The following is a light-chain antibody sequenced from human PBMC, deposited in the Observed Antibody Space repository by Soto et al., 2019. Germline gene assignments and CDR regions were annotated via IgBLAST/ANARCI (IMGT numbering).Light chain of an antibody. Sequence: QSALTQPASVSGSPGQSITISCTGTSSDTTDFYSVSWYQQHPGQAPKLVIYEVANRPSGVSSRFSGSKSDNTASLTISGLQADDEADYYCSSYSISAGLVLFGGGTKVTVL. CDR1: SSDTTDFYS. V-gene: IGLV2-14*01. CDR2: EVA. J-gene: IGLJ2*01. CDR3: SSYSISAGLVL.